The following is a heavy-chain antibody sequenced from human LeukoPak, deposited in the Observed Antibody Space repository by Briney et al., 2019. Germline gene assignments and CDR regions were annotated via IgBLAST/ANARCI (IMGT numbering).Heavy chain of an antibody. CDR2: FHTRGST. CDR3: VRDWTGDSSGWHL. D-gene: IGHD6-19*01. Sequence: SETLSLTCTVSGVSISSYYWGWIRQPAGKGLQWIGRFHTRGSTDYNPSLMSRVSMSVDTSKNQFLLRLRSVTAADTAVYYCVRDWTGDSSGWHLWGQGTLVTVSS. J-gene: IGHJ4*02. CDR1: GVSISSYY. V-gene: IGHV4-4*07.